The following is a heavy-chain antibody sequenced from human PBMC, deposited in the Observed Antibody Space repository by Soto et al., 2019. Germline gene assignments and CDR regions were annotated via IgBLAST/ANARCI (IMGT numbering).Heavy chain of an antibody. D-gene: IGHD6-13*01. J-gene: IGHJ6*02. Sequence: EVQLVESGGGLVQPGRSLRLSCAASGFTFDDYAMHWVRQAPGKGLEWVSGISWNSGSIGYADSVKGRFTISRDNAKNSLYVQMNSLRAEDTALYYCAKAAACHYYYYGMDVWGQGTTVTVSS. CDR2: ISWNSGSI. CDR3: AKAAACHYYYYGMDV. CDR1: GFTFDDYA. V-gene: IGHV3-9*01.